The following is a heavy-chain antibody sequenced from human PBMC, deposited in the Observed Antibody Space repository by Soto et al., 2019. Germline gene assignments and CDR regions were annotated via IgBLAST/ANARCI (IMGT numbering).Heavy chain of an antibody. V-gene: IGHV3-21*01. CDR2: ISSSSSYI. J-gene: IGHJ6*02. Sequence: PGGSLRLSCAASGFTFSSYSMNWVRQAPGKGLEWVSSISSSSSYIYYADSVKGRFTISRDNAKNSLYLQMNSLRAEDTAVYYCARGRTIFGVVYYYGMDVWGQGTTVTVSS. D-gene: IGHD3-3*01. CDR1: GFTFSSYS. CDR3: ARGRTIFGVVYYYGMDV.